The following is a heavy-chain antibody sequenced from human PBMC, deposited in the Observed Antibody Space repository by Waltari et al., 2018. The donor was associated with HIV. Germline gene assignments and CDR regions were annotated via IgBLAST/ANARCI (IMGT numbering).Heavy chain of an antibody. D-gene: IGHD3-9*01. J-gene: IGHJ5*02. CDR2: LYHSGDT. Sequence: QVQLQESGPGLVKPSETLSLTCAVSGYSITSGYSWGWIRQPPGKGLEWIGSLYHSGDTYYNPSLKSRISISLDTSKNHFSLKLSSVTAADTAVYFCARAVLRYFDNWFDPWGQGTLVTVS. CDR1: GYSITSGYS. V-gene: IGHV4-38-2*01. CDR3: ARAVLRYFDNWFDP.